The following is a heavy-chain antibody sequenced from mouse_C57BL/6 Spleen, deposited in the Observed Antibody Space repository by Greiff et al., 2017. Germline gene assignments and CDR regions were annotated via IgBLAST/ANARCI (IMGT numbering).Heavy chain of an antibody. CDR2: IWSGGST. J-gene: IGHJ2*01. D-gene: IGHD2-4*01. V-gene: IGHV2-2*01. Sequence: VQLQQSGPGLVQPSQCLSITCTVSGFSLTSYGVHWVRQSPGKGLEWLGVIWSGGSTDYNAAFISRRSISKDNSKSQVFFKMNSLQADDTAIYYCARNPYDYAFDYWCQGTTLTVSS. CDR3: ARNPYDYAFDY. CDR1: GFSLTSYG.